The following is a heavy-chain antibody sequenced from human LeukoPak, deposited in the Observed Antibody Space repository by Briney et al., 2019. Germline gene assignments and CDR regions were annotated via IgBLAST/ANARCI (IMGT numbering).Heavy chain of an antibody. V-gene: IGHV3-48*04. Sequence: GGSLRLSCAASGFTFSSYGLNWARQAPGKGLEGVSYISSSGTTIQYADSVEGRFTISRDNAKSSLYLQMNSLRAEDTAVYYCARVTAVAAPWVYWGQGTQVTVSS. CDR2: ISSSGTTI. CDR3: ARVTAVAAPWVY. J-gene: IGHJ4*02. CDR1: GFTFSSYG. D-gene: IGHD6-19*01.